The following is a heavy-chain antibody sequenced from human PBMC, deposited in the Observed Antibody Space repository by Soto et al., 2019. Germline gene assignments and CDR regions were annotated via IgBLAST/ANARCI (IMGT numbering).Heavy chain of an antibody. CDR2: IDSSSTTI. V-gene: IGHV3-48*02. CDR3: ASTYLLAN. Sequence: EVQLVESGGGLVQPGGSLRLSCAASGFTFSSYSMNWVRQAPGKGLEWVSYIDSSSTTIYYADSVKGRFTIYRDNAKNSLYLQMNILRDEDTAVYYCASTYLLANWGQGTLVTVSS. CDR1: GFTFSSYS. J-gene: IGHJ4*02.